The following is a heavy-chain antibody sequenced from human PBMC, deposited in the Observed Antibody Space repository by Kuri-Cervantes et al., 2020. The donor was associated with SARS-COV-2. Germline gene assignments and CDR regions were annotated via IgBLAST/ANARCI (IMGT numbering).Heavy chain of an antibody. CDR2: INPNSGST. J-gene: IGHJ6*02. CDR3: ATGMVRGGIQSYYNGMDV. CDR1: GYTFTGYY. Sequence: ASVKVSCKASGYTFTGYYMNWVRQAPGEGLEWMGWINPNSGSTNYAQKSQGWVTMTRDTSISTVYMQLRRLRSDDTAVCYCATGMVRGGIQSYYNGMDVWGQGTTVTVSS. V-gene: IGHV1-2*04. D-gene: IGHD3-10*01.